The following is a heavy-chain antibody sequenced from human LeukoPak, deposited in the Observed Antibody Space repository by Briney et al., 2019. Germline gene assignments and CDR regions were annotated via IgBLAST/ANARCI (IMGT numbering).Heavy chain of an antibody. CDR3: ARAYSGYAPNDY. D-gene: IGHD5-12*01. CDR2: ISPSGDST. V-gene: IGHV1-46*01. J-gene: IGHJ4*02. CDR1: GYTFTSYY. Sequence: SVKVSCKASGYTFTSYYVHWVRQAPGQGLEWMGIISPSGDSTTYAQKFQGRVTMSRDTSTSTVSMELSSLRSEDTAVYYCARAYSGYAPNDYWGQGTLVTVSS.